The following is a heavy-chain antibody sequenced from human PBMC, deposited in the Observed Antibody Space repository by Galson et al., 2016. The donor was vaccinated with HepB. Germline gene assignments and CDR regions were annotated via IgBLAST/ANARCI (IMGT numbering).Heavy chain of an antibody. D-gene: IGHD3-16*02. CDR3: AKRMFGSYLDY. J-gene: IGHJ4*02. CDR1: GFTFSSYG. V-gene: IGHV3-23*01. CDR2: ISSSGDKT. Sequence: SLRLSCAVSGFTFSSYGMTWVRQAPGKGLEWVSAISSSGDKTYYADSVKGRFTISRENSKNTLNLQMNSLRAEDTAVYYCAKRMFGSYLDYWGRGSLVTVSS.